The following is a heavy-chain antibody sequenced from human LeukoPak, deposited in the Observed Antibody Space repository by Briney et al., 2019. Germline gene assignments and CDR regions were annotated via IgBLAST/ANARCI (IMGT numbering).Heavy chain of an antibody. CDR3: AKEGGFQLPFDS. V-gene: IGHV3-23*01. J-gene: IGHJ4*02. CDR1: GFTFTNYG. D-gene: IGHD2-2*01. CDR2: ISGTGGRT. Sequence: GGSLRLSCVASGFTFTNYGMGWVRQAPGKGLEWVSAISGTGGRTYYADSAKGRLTISTDDSKNTLYLKMNSLRAEDTAVYYCAKEGGFQLPFDSWGQGTLVTVSS.